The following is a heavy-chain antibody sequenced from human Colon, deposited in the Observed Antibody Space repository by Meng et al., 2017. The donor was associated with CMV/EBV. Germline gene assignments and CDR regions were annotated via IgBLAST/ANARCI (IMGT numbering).Heavy chain of an antibody. J-gene: IGHJ5*02. Sequence: ETLSLTCAASGFPFSLFTMIWVRQAPGKGLEWVSSISPSGEYIHYADSLKGRFTISRDNTNNSLYLQMNNLSAGDTATYFCARDFKSGRPWGQGTLVTVSS. CDR1: GFPFSLFT. V-gene: IGHV3-21*06. CDR3: ARDFKSGRP. CDR2: ISPSGEYI.